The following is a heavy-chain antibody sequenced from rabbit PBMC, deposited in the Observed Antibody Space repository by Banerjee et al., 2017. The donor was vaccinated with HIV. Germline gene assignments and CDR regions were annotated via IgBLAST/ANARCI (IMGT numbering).Heavy chain of an antibody. D-gene: IGHD4-1*01. J-gene: IGHJ4*01. Sequence: QEQLKESGGGLVQPGGSLEVSCKASGFDFSSYYMGWVRQAPGKGLEWIGCINTSSGNTVYASWAKGRFTISKASWTTVTLQMTSLAAADTASYFCARDLAGVIGWNFNLWGPGTLVTVS. CDR1: GFDFSSYY. CDR3: ARDLAGVIGWNFNL. CDR2: INTSSGNT. V-gene: IGHV1S45*01.